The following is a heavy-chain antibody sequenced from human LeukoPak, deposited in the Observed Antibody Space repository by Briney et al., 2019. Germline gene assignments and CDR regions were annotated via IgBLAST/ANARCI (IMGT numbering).Heavy chain of an antibody. D-gene: IGHD5-18*01. CDR3: ARDRGYSYGYPLHFDY. J-gene: IGHJ4*02. CDR2: ISSSSSYI. CDR1: GFTFSSYS. Sequence: PGGSLRLSCAASGFTFSSYSMNWVRQAPGKGLEWVSSISSSSSYIYYADSVKGRFTISRDNAKNSLYLQMNSLRAEDTAVYYCARDRGYSYGYPLHFDYWGQGTLVTVSS. V-gene: IGHV3-21*01.